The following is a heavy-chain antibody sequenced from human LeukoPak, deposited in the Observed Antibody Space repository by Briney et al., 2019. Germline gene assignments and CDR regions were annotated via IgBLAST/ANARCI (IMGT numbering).Heavy chain of an antibody. CDR3: ARSTSSSWYLYFQH. V-gene: IGHV4-59*12. Sequence: SETLSLTCTVSGGSISSYYWSWIRQPPGKGLEWIGYIYYSGSTNYNPSLKSRVTISVDTSKNQFSLKLSSVTAADTALYYCARSTSSSWYLYFQHWGQGTLVTVSS. CDR1: GGSISSYY. J-gene: IGHJ1*01. D-gene: IGHD6-13*01. CDR2: IYYSGST.